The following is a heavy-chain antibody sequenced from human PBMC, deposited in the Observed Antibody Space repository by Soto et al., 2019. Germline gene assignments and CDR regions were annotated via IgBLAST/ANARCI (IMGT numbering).Heavy chain of an antibody. J-gene: IGHJ4*02. CDR2: IYPGDSDT. CDR3: ARSSYYYDSSGYYSYFDY. Sequence: HGESLKISCKGSGYSFTSYWIAWVRQMPGKGLEWMGIIYPGDSDTRYSPSFQGQVTISADKSISTAYLQWSSLKASDTAIYYCARSSYYYDSSGYYSYFDYWGQGTLVTVSS. CDR1: GYSFTSYW. V-gene: IGHV5-51*01. D-gene: IGHD3-22*01.